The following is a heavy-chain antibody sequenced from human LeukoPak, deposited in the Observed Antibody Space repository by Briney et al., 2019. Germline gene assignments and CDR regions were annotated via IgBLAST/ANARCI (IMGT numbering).Heavy chain of an antibody. Sequence: SQTLSLTCTVSGGSISSGSYYWSWIRQPAGKGLEWIGRIYTSGSTNYNPSLKSRVTISVDTSKNQFSLKLSSVTAADTAVYYCARTTIVRGTYYMDVWGKGTTVTISS. D-gene: IGHD3-10*01. V-gene: IGHV4-61*02. CDR3: ARTTIVRGTYYMDV. CDR1: GGSISSGSYY. CDR2: IYTSGST. J-gene: IGHJ6*03.